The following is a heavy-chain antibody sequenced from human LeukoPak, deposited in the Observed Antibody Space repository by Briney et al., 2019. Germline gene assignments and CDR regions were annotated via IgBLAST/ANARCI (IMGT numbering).Heavy chain of an antibody. Sequence: SVKVSCKASGYTFTGYYMHWVRQAPGQGLEWMGWINPNSGGTNYAQKFPGRVTMTRDTSISTAYMELSRLRSDDTAVYYCARDRAYYYDSSGYYYYYYGMDVWGQGTTVTVSS. CDR3: ARDRAYYYDSSGYYYYYYGMDV. CDR2: INPNSGGT. CDR1: GYTFTGYY. J-gene: IGHJ6*02. D-gene: IGHD3-22*01. V-gene: IGHV1-2*02.